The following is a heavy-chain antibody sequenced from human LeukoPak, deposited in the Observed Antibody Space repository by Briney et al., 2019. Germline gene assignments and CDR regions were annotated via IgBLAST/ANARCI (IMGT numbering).Heavy chain of an antibody. CDR2: IYTSGST. J-gene: IGHJ4*02. Sequence: SETLSLTCTVSGGSISSYYWSWIRQPAGKGLEWIGRIYTSGSTNYNPSLKSRVTMSVDTSKNQFSLKLSSVTAADTAVYYCARGPAYQLLPEYYFDYWGQGTLVTVSS. CDR3: ARGPAYQLLPEYYFDY. D-gene: IGHD2-2*01. V-gene: IGHV4-4*07. CDR1: GGSISSYY.